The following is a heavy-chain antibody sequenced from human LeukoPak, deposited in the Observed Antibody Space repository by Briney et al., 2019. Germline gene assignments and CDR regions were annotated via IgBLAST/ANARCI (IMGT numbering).Heavy chain of an antibody. V-gene: IGHV3-7*01. CDR3: ARDLSAGTRRVQH. Sequence: GGSLRLSCTASGFNFSNNWMSWVRQAPGKGLEWVANIKEDGSKKNYVDNVKGRFTISTDNATNLPYLQMNSLRAEDTAVYYCARDLSAGTRRVQHWGQGTLVTVSS. D-gene: IGHD6-13*01. CDR1: GFNFSNNW. J-gene: IGHJ1*01. CDR2: IKEDGSKK.